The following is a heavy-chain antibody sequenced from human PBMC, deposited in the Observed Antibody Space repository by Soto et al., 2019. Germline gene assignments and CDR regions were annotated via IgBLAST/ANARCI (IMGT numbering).Heavy chain of an antibody. CDR1: GYSFTSYW. CDR2: IDPSDSYT. CDR3: ARHLNSGYSGYVGAFAI. J-gene: IGHJ3*02. V-gene: IGHV5-10-1*01. D-gene: IGHD5-12*01. Sequence: GESLKISCKGSGYSFTSYWISWVRQMPGKGLEWMGRIDPSDSYTNYSPSFQGHVTISADKSISTAYLQWSSLKASDTAMYYCARHLNSGYSGYVGAFAIRGQGTMVTVSS.